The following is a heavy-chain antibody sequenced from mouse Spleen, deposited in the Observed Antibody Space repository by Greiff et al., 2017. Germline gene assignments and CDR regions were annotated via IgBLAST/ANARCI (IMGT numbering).Heavy chain of an antibody. Sequence: QVQLQQSGAELVKPGASVKISCTASGYSFSSYWLNWVKQRPGTGLEWFGQFYPGDGDTNYNGKFKGKATLTADKSSSTAYMQFSSLTSEDSAVYFCARDAGTVLDYWGQGTTLTVSS. CDR3: ARDAGTVLDY. J-gene: IGHJ2*01. CDR1: GYSFSSYW. V-gene: IGHV1-80*01. CDR2: FYPGDGDT. D-gene: IGHD4-1*01.